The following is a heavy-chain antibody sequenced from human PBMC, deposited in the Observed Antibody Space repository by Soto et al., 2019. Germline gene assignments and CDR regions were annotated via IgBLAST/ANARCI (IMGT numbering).Heavy chain of an antibody. D-gene: IGHD6-19*01. V-gene: IGHV4-39*01. J-gene: IGHJ5*02. CDR3: ARHRHSSGWYENWFDP. CDR2: IYYSGST. CDR1: GGSISSSSYY. Sequence: QLQLQESGPGLVKPSETLSLTCTVSGGSISSSSYYWGWIRQPPGKGLEWIGSIYYSGSTYYNPSLESRVTISVDTSKNQFSLKLSSVTAADTAVYYCARHRHSSGWYENWFDPWGQGTLVTVSS.